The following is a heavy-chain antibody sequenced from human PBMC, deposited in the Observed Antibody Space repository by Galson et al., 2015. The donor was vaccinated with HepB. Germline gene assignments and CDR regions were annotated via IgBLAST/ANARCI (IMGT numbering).Heavy chain of an antibody. V-gene: IGHV1-18*01. CDR2: ISAYNGNT. CDR3: ARGGGTVPAAPYSYYYYMDV. D-gene: IGHD2-2*01. J-gene: IGHJ6*03. CDR1: GYTFTSYG. Sequence: SVKVSCKASGYTFTSYGISWVRQAPGQGLEWMGWISAYNGNTNYAQKLQGRVTMTTDTSTSTAYMELRSLRSDDTAVYYCARGGGTVPAAPYSYYYYMDVWGKGTTVTVSS.